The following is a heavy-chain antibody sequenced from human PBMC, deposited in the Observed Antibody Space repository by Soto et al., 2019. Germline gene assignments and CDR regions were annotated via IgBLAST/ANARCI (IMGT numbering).Heavy chain of an antibody. CDR3: ALRSEYSSFSDYFDY. J-gene: IGHJ4*02. Sequence: SETLSLTCTVSGGSISSCGYYWIWIRQHPGKGLEWIGYIYYSGSTYYNPSLKSRVTISVDTSKNQFSLKLSSVTAADTAVYYCALRSEYSSFSDYFDYWGQGTLVTVSS. V-gene: IGHV4-31*03. D-gene: IGHD6-6*01. CDR1: GGSISSCGYY. CDR2: IYYSGST.